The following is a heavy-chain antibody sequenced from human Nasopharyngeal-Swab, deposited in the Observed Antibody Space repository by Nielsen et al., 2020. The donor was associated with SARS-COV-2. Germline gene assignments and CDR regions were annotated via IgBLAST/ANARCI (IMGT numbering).Heavy chain of an antibody. V-gene: IGHV4-34*01. J-gene: IGHJ4*02. CDR1: GGSFSGYY. CDR3: ARAPLRGVDY. Sequence: SETLSLTCAVYGGSFSGYYWSWIRQPPGKGLEWIGEINHSGSTNYNPSLKRRVTISVDTSKNQFSLKLSSVTAADTAVYYCARAPLRGVDYWGQGTLVTVSS. CDR2: INHSGST. D-gene: IGHD4-17*01.